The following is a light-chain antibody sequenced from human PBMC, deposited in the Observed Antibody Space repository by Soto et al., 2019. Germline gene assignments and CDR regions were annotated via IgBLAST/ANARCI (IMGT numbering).Light chain of an antibody. Sequence: EIVLTRSPGTLSLSPGERATLSCRASQSVNSAYLAWYQQKPGHAPRLLIYGASNRAAGIPDRFSGSWSGTDFTLTISRLEPEDFAVYYCQQHADSTPRLIFCGGTKVEIK. CDR1: QSVNSAY. J-gene: IGKJ4*01. V-gene: IGKV3-20*01. CDR2: GAS. CDR3: QQHADSTPRLI.